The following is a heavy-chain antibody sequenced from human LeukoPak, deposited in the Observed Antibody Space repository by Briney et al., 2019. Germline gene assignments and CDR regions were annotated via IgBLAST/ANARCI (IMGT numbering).Heavy chain of an antibody. V-gene: IGHV5-51*01. J-gene: IGHJ6*02. D-gene: IGHD3-9*01. Sequence: GESLKISCKGSGYSFTSYWIGWVRQMPGKGLEWMGIIYPGDSDTRYSPSFQGQVTISADKSISTAYLRWSSLKASDTAMYYCARHSENDILTGYYSYYYYGMDVWGQGTTVTVSS. CDR2: IYPGDSDT. CDR1: GYSFTSYW. CDR3: ARHSENDILTGYYSYYYYGMDV.